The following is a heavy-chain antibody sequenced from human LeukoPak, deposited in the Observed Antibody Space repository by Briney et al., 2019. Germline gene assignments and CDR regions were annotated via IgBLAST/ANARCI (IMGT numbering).Heavy chain of an antibody. CDR3: ARVPHYCSGGSCYSNWFDP. D-gene: IGHD2-15*01. Sequence: SETLSLTCAVYGGSFSGYYWSWIRQPPGKGLEWIGEINHSGSTNYNPSLKSRVTISVDTSKNQFSLKLSSVTAADTAVYYCARVPHYCSGGSCYSNWFDPWGQGTLVTVSS. CDR1: GGSFSGYY. CDR2: INHSGST. V-gene: IGHV4-34*01. J-gene: IGHJ5*02.